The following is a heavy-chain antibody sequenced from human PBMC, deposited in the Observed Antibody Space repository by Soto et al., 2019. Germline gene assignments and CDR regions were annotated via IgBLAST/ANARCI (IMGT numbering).Heavy chain of an antibody. CDR1: GFTVSSNY. CDR3: AVLWSGYYGPQD. D-gene: IGHD3-3*01. Sequence: GGSLRLSCAASGFTVSSNYKSWVRQAPGKGLEWVSVIYSGGSTYYADSVKGRFTISRDNSKNTLYLQMNSLRAEDTAVYYCAVLWSGYYGPQDWGQGTLVTVSS. V-gene: IGHV3-53*01. CDR2: IYSGGST. J-gene: IGHJ4*02.